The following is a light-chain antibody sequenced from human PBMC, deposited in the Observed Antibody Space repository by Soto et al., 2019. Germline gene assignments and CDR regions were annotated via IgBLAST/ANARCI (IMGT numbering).Light chain of an antibody. CDR2: AAS. Sequence: DIQMTQSPSSLSASVGDRVTITCRASQSISNYLNWYQQKPGKAPQVLIYAASNLQSGVPSRFSGSGSGTDFTLTISSLQPEDFATYYCQQSYSTPITFGQGTRLEIE. V-gene: IGKV1-39*01. J-gene: IGKJ5*01. CDR3: QQSYSTPIT. CDR1: QSISNY.